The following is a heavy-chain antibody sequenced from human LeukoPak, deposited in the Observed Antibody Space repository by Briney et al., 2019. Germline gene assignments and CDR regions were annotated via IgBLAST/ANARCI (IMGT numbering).Heavy chain of an antibody. D-gene: IGHD6-13*01. V-gene: IGHV4-30-4*08. Sequence: SQTLSLICTVSGGSISSGDYYWSWIRQPPGKGLEWIGYIYYSGSTYYNPSLKSRVTISVDTSKNQFSLKLSSVTAADTAVYYCARNRYSSSWYEAFDIWGQGTMVTVSS. CDR3: ARNRYSSSWYEAFDI. J-gene: IGHJ3*02. CDR2: IYYSGST. CDR1: GGSISSGDYY.